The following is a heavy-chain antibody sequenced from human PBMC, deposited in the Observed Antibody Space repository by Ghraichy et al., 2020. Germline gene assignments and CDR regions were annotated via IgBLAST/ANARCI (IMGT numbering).Heavy chain of an antibody. D-gene: IGHD3-3*01. Sequence: SETLSLTCAVSGYSISSGYYWGWIRQPPGKGLEWIGSIYHSGSTYYNPSLKSRVTISVDTSKNQFSLKLSSVTAADTAVYYCARGGGEEILRFLEWLPPTGLGSGYFDLWGRGTLVTVSS. CDR3: ARGGGEEILRFLEWLPPTGLGSGYFDL. V-gene: IGHV4-38-2*01. CDR2: IYHSGST. CDR1: GYSISSGYY. J-gene: IGHJ2*01.